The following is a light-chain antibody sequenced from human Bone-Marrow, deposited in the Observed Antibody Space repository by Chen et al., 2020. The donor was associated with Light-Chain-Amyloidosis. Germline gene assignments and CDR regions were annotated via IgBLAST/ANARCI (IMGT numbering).Light chain of an antibody. CDR2: RDT. Sequence: SYELTQPPSVSVSPGQTARITCSGDDLPTKYAYWYQQQQGQAPVLVIHRDTERPSGISERFSGYSSGTTATLTISGVQAEDEADYHCQSADSSGTYEVIFGGGTKLTVL. CDR3: QSADSSGTYEVI. J-gene: IGLJ2*01. V-gene: IGLV3-25*03. CDR1: DLPTKY.